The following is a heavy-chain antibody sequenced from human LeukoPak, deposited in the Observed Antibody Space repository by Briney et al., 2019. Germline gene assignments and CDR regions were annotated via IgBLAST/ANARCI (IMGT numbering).Heavy chain of an antibody. CDR1: GYTFSTYG. V-gene: IGHV1-18*01. J-gene: IGHJ4*02. D-gene: IGHD1-1*01. CDR2: ISGHTGNK. CDR3: ARDLSSGGWTLEFDY. Sequence: ASVKLSCKTSGYTFSTYGVTWVRQAPGQGFQWMGWISGHTGNKKYAENFQGRISLTTDTSATTAYMELRSLTSDDTAVYYCARDLSSGGWTLEFDYWGEGSLVTVAS.